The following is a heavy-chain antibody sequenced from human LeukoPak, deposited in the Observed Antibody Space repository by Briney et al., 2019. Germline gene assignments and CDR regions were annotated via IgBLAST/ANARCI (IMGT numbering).Heavy chain of an antibody. CDR2: IYHSGST. D-gene: IGHD6-19*01. CDR1: GYSVSSGYY. Sequence: YPSETLSPTCAVSGYSVSSGYYWGWIRQPPGKGLEWIGSIYHSGSTYYNPSLKSRVTISVDTSKNQFPLKLSSVTAADTAVYYCARDLAVAAGRWFDPWGQGTLVTVSS. J-gene: IGHJ5*02. CDR3: ARDLAVAAGRWFDP. V-gene: IGHV4-38-2*02.